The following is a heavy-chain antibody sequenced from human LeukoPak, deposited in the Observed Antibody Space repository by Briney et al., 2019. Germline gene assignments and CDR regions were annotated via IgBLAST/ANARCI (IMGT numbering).Heavy chain of an antibody. CDR3: ARDKGIAARPDAFDI. J-gene: IGHJ3*02. V-gene: IGHV3-21*01. D-gene: IGHD6-6*01. CDR2: IRSSSSYI. CDR1: GFTFSSYS. Sequence: PGGSLRLSCAASGFTFSSYSMNWVRQAPGKGLEWVSSIRSSSSYIYYADSMKGRFTISRDNAKNSLYLQMNSLRAEDTAVYYCARDKGIAARPDAFDIWGQGTMVTVSS.